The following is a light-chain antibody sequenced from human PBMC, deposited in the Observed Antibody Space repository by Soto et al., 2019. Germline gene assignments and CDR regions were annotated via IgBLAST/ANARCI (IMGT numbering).Light chain of an antibody. CDR3: QKSYTAPYT. J-gene: IGKJ3*01. V-gene: IGKV1-39*01. CDR1: RSISNY. CDR2: GAS. Sequence: KSQSPSSLSASVGDAVSLTCRASRSISNYLNWYQQKPGRAPKLLISGASSLQRGVPSRFSGSGSGTTFTLTITSLQPDDFAIYFCQKSYTAPYTCGPGTXLD.